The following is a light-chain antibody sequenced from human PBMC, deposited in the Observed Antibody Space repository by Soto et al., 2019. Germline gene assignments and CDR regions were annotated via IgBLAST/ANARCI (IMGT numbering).Light chain of an antibody. CDR1: QSISSW. Sequence: DIQMTQSPSTLSASVGDRVTITCRARQSISSWLAWYQQKPGKAPKLLIYRASTLQSGVPSRFSASGSGTEFILTISSLQPDDFATYYCQLYNTYSGTFGQGTKVDIK. CDR3: QLYNTYSGT. V-gene: IGKV1-5*03. J-gene: IGKJ1*01. CDR2: RAS.